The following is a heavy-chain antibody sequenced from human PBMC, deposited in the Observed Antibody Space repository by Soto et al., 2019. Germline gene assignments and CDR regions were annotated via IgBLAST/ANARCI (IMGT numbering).Heavy chain of an antibody. Sequence: QVQLVQSGAEVKKPGASVKVSCKASGYTFTSYGISWVRQAPGQGLEWMGWISAYNGNTNYAQKLQGRVTMTTDTYTSTAYTEQSSLRSDDTAVYYCASVLAAAGTWWFGPWGQGTLVTVSS. V-gene: IGHV1-18*01. CDR2: ISAYNGNT. J-gene: IGHJ5*02. CDR1: GYTFTSYG. D-gene: IGHD6-13*01. CDR3: ASVLAAAGTWWFGP.